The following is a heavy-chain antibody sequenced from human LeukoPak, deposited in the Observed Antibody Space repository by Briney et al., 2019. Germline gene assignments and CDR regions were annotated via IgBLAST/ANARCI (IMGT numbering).Heavy chain of an antibody. Sequence: PGGSLRLSCAASGFILSSSEMNWVRQAPGKGLEWVSFIATDSTIYYADSVMGRFTISRDNAKNSLYLQMNSLRAEDTALYYCARVICSGGSCYDPYYYYYYYYMDVWGKGTTVTVSS. CDR3: ARVICSGGSCYDPYYYYYYYYMDV. CDR1: GFILSSSE. D-gene: IGHD2-15*01. J-gene: IGHJ6*03. CDR2: IATDSTI. V-gene: IGHV3-48*03.